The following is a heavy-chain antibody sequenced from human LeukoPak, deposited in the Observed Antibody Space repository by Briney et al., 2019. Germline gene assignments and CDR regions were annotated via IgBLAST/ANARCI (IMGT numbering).Heavy chain of an antibody. CDR3: ASAGDSSDYYYFSAFDI. J-gene: IGHJ3*02. V-gene: IGHV5-51*01. CDR2: IYPGDSDT. Sequence: GESLKISCKGSGYSFTSYWIGWVRQMPGKGLEWMEIIYPGDSDTTYSPSFQGQVTISADKTISTAYLQWSSLKASDTAMYYCASAGDSSDYYYFSAFDIWGQGTMVTVSS. CDR1: GYSFTSYW. D-gene: IGHD3-22*01.